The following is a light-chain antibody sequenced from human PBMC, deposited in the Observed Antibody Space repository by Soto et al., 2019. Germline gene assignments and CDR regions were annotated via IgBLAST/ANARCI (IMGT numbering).Light chain of an antibody. Sequence: DIQMTQSPSAVSAFVGDRVTITCRASDGISRLAWYKHKPGRAPKLLIFGASSLQSGVPSRFSGSGSGTDFTLTISSLQPEDFATYYCQQANSFPITLGQGTRLEIK. CDR3: QQANSFPIT. CDR2: GAS. J-gene: IGKJ5*01. V-gene: IGKV1D-12*01. CDR1: DGISR.